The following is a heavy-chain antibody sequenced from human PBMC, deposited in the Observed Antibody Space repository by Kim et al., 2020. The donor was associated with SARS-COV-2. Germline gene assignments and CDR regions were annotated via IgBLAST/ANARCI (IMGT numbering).Heavy chain of an antibody. J-gene: IGHJ6*02. CDR1: GFTFSRYG. CDR3: AKRGAVGTNYYYGMDA. D-gene: IGHD6-13*01. CDR2: VSYDGTTK. V-gene: IGHV3-30*18. Sequence: GGSLRLSCAASGFTFSRYGMHWVRQAPGKGLEWLAIVSYDGTTKYYADSVKGRFTISRDNSKNTLYVEMNSLRADDTAVYYCAKRGAVGTNYYYGMDAWGQGTKVTVAS.